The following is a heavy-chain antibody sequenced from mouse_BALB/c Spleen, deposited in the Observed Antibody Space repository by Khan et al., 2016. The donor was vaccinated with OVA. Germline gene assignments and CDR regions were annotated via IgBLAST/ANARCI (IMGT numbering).Heavy chain of an antibody. V-gene: IGHV5-6-5*01. Sequence: EVQLLETGGGLVKPGGSLKLSCAASGFTFSNYAMSWVRQTPEKRLEWVASISSGGSTYYPDSVKGRFTISRDNDRNIPYLQMSSLRSEDTAMYYCARDYWFTYWGQGTLVTVSA. CDR2: ISSGGST. J-gene: IGHJ3*01. CDR1: GFTFSNYA. CDR3: ARDYWFTY.